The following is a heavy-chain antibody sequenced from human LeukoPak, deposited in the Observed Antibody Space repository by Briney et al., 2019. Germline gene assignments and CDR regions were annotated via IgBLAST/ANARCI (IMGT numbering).Heavy chain of an antibody. D-gene: IGHD5-24*01. Sequence: SVKVSCKASGGTFSSYAISWVRQAPGQGLEWMGGIIPIFGTANYAQKFQGRVSITTDESTSTAYMELSSLRSEDTAVYYCAPLEDPVEGYWGQGTLVTVSS. CDR1: GGTFSSYA. CDR3: APLEDPVEGY. CDR2: IIPIFGTA. J-gene: IGHJ4*02. V-gene: IGHV1-69*05.